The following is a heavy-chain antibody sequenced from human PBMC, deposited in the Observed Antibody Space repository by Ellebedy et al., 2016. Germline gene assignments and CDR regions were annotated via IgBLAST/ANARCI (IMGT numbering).Heavy chain of an antibody. V-gene: IGHV4-59*02. CDR3: ARDVSLYSSSPSFDS. D-gene: IGHD6-6*01. Sequence: SETLSLTXSVSDGSVATYYWTWIRQAPGKGLEWIGYVFYGGSTKYNPSLRSRVTISLDTSKNRFSLKVTSVAAADTAVYYCARDVSLYSSSPSFDSWGQGTLVTVSS. CDR2: VFYGGST. J-gene: IGHJ4*02. CDR1: DGSVATYY.